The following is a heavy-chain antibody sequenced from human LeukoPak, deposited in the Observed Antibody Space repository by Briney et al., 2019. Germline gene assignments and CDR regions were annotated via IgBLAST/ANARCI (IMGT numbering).Heavy chain of an antibody. CDR2: ISSSGSTI. J-gene: IGHJ6*04. D-gene: IGHD3-10*02. Sequence: GGSLRFSCAASGFTFSDYYMSWMRQAPGKGLEGVSYISSSGSTIYYADSVKGLFTVSRDNAKNSLYLQMNSLRAEDTAVYYCAELGITMIGGVWGKGTTVTISS. V-gene: IGHV3-11*04. CDR3: AELGITMIGGV. CDR1: GFTFSDYY.